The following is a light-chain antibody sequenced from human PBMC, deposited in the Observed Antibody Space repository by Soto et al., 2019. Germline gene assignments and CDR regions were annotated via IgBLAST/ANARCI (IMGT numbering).Light chain of an antibody. CDR3: QKYNNWPRK. Sequence: EIVLTQSPVTLSLSPGEIATLSCSASQSVSSNLAWYQQKPGQAPRLLIYGASTRATGIPARFSGSGSGTEFTLTISSLQSEDFAVYYCQKYNNWPRKFGQGTKVDIK. J-gene: IGKJ1*01. CDR1: QSVSSN. CDR2: GAS. V-gene: IGKV3-15*01.